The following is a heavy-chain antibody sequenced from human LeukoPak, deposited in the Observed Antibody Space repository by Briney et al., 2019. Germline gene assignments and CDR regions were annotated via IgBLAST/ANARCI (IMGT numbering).Heavy chain of an antibody. Sequence: SVKVSCKASGGTFSSYAISWVRQAPGQGLEWMGRIIPILGIANYAQKFQGRVTITADKSTSTAYMELSSLRSEDTAVYYCARESGGSSSWYDYYYYGMDVWGQGTTVTVSS. J-gene: IGHJ6*02. CDR3: ARESGGSSSWYDYYYYGMDV. CDR2: IIPILGIA. CDR1: GGTFSSYA. V-gene: IGHV1-69*04. D-gene: IGHD6-13*01.